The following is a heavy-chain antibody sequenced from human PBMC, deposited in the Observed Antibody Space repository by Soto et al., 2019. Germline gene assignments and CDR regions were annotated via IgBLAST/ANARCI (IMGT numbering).Heavy chain of an antibody. CDR3: ARAEGWELLPRFDP. CDR2: IVVGSGNT. J-gene: IGHJ5*02. Sequence: SVKVSCKASGFTFTSSAMQWARQARGQRLEWIGWIVVGSGNTNYAQKFQERVTITRDMSTSTAYMELSSLRSEDTAVYYCARAEGWELLPRFDPWGQGTLVTVSS. V-gene: IGHV1-58*02. CDR1: GFTFTSSA. D-gene: IGHD1-26*01.